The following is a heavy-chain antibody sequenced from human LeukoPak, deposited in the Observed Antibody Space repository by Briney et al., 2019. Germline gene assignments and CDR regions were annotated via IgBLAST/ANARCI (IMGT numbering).Heavy chain of an antibody. V-gene: IGHV4-59*11. CDR3: ARYCSSTSCLPFDAFDI. Sequence: SETLSLTCTVSGFSISSHYWSWIRQPPGKGLEWIVYIYYSGSTNYNPSLKSRVTISVDMSKNQFSLKLSSVTAADTAVYYCARYCSSTSCLPFDAFDIWGQGTMVTVSS. J-gene: IGHJ3*02. CDR2: IYYSGST. D-gene: IGHD2-2*01. CDR1: GFSISSHY.